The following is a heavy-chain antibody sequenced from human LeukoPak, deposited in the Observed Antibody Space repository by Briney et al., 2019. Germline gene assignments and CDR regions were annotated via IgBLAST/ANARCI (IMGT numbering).Heavy chain of an antibody. CDR3: TRYQVGATDY. V-gene: IGHV3-49*04. D-gene: IGHD1-26*01. J-gene: IGHJ4*02. Sequence: GRSLRLSCTASGFTFGDYAMSWVRQAPGKGLEWVGFIRSKAYGGTTEYAASVKGRFTISRDDSKSNAYLQMNSLKTEDTAVYYCTRYQVGATDYWGQGTLVTVSS. CDR1: GFTFGDYA. CDR2: IRSKAYGGTT.